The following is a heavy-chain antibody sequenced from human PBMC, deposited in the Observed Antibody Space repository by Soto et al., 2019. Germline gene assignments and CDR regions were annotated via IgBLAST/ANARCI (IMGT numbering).Heavy chain of an antibody. CDR3: VRDRLTVTGTKCFDY. CDR2: MNSNSGKT. CDR1: GYSYTTFG. V-gene: IGHV1-18*01. Sequence: QVQLVQSGAEVKKPGASVKVSCKPSGYSYTTFGISWVRQAPGQGLEWMGWMNSNSGKTDYAQKFQGRVTMTTETFTRTAYMDLRSLTSDDTAVYFCVRDRLTVTGTKCFDYWGQGTLVTVSS. D-gene: IGHD4-17*01. J-gene: IGHJ4*02.